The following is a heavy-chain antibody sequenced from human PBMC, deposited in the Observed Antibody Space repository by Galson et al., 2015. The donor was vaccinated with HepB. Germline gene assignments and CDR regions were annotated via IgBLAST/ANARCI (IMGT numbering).Heavy chain of an antibody. CDR1: GFTFGDYA. CDR2: IRSKAYGGTT. CDR3: TRIRGDFWSGYYGLDP. Sequence: SLRLSCAASGFTFGDYAMSWFRQAPGKGLEWVGFIRSKAYGGTTEYAASVKDRFTISRDDSKSIAYLQMNSLKTEDTAVYYCTRIRGDFWSGYYGLDPWGQGTLVTVSS. D-gene: IGHD3-3*01. J-gene: IGHJ5*02. V-gene: IGHV3-49*03.